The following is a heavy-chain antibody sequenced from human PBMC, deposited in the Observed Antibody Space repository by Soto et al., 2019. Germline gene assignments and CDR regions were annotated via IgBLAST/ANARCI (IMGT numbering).Heavy chain of an antibody. D-gene: IGHD6-13*01. V-gene: IGHV5-51*01. CDR3: ARRAIAAAGPVGNWFDP. CDR1: GYSFTSYW. CDR2: IYPGDSDT. J-gene: IGHJ5*02. Sequence: GESLKISCKGSGYSFTSYWIGRVRQMPGKGLEWMGIIYPGDSDTRYSPSFQGQVTISADKSISTAYLQWSSLKASDTAMYYCARRAIAAAGPVGNWFDPWGQGTLVTVSS.